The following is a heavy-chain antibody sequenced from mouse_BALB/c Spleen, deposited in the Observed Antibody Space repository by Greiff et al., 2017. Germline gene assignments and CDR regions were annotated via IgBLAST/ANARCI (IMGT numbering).Heavy chain of an antibody. D-gene: IGHD2-1*01. CDR3: ARDEGNYHFDY. CDR2: ISSGGST. V-gene: IGHV5-6-5*01. CDR1: GFTFSSYA. J-gene: IGHJ2*01. Sequence: GMLVESGGGLVKPGGSLKLSCAASGFTFSSYAMSWVRQTPEKRLEWVASISSGGSTYYPDTVTGRFTISRDNAKNTLYLEMSSLRSEDTAMYYCARDEGNYHFDYWGQGTTLTVSS.